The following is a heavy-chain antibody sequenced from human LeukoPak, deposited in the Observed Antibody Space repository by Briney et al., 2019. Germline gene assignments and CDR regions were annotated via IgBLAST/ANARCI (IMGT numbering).Heavy chain of an antibody. Sequence: GGSLRLSCVASGFTFNIYSMNWVRRAPGKGLEWVSYMTGTSDIIKYADSVKGRFTVSRDNAKNSLYLQMNSLRAEDTAVYYCTTSSGYLNYWGQGTLVTVSS. CDR1: GFTFNIYS. CDR2: MTGTSDII. J-gene: IGHJ4*02. CDR3: TTSSGYLNY. D-gene: IGHD3-22*01. V-gene: IGHV3-48*01.